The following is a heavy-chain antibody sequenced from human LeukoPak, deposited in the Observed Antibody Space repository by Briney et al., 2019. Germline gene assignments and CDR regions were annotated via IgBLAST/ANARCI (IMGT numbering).Heavy chain of an antibody. CDR2: IWYDGSNK. Sequence: GGSLRLSCVASGFTFNTYGMIWVRLVPGKGLEWVAVIWYDGSNKYYADSVRGRFTISRDNSKNTLYLQVNSLRVEDTAVYYCARVACTGNSCRPYHYYGMDVWGQGTSVTVSS. D-gene: IGHD2-15*01. CDR1: GFTFNTYG. CDR3: ARVACTGNSCRPYHYYGMDV. V-gene: IGHV3-33*01. J-gene: IGHJ6*02.